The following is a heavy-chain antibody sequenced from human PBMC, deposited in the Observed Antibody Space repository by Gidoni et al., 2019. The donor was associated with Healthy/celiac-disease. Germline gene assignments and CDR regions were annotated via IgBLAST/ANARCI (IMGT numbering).Heavy chain of an antibody. V-gene: IGHV3-21*01. CDR2: ISSSSSYI. J-gene: IGHJ6*02. CDR1: GFTLSSYS. Sequence: EVQLVESGGGLVKPGGSLRLSWAASGFTLSSYSMNWVRQAPGKGLGWVSSISSSSSYIYYADSVKGRFTISRDNAKNSLYLQMNSLRAEDTAVYYCARGGGRVPAALDVWGQGTTVTVSS. D-gene: IGHD2-2*01. CDR3: ARGGGRVPAALDV.